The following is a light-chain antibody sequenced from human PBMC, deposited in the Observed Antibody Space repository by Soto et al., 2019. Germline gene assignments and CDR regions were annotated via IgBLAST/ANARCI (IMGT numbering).Light chain of an antibody. CDR1: SSDVGGYNY. CDR3: SSYTSSSTPYV. CDR2: DVT. V-gene: IGLV2-14*01. J-gene: IGLJ1*01. Sequence: QSALTQPASVSGSPGQSITISCTGTSSDVGGYNYVSWYQQHPVKAPKLMIYDVTNRPSGVSDRFSGSKSGHTASLTISGLQAEDVADYYCSSYTSSSTPYVFGTGTKVTVL.